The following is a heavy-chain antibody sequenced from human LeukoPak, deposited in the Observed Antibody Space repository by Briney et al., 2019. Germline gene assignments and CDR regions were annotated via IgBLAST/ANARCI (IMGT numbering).Heavy chain of an antibody. Sequence: GGSLRLSCAASGFTFTSYTMSWVRQAPGQGLKWVSSINNNGTGKYYADSGKGRSTISRDNSYNTLSLQMNSLRDEDTRVYYCAKWLRAGVGPYMGYHYYMDVWGTGATVTVSS. CDR3: AKWLRAGVGPYMGYHYYMDV. J-gene: IGHJ6*03. D-gene: IGHD3-16*01. CDR2: INNNGTGK. V-gene: IGHV3-23*01. CDR1: GFTFTSYT.